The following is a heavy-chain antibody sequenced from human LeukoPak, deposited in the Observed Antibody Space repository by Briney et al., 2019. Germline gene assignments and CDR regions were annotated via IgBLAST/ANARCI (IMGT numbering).Heavy chain of an antibody. CDR3: ARAPRIAVAEVTLFDP. CDR2: IYHSGST. V-gene: IGHV4-30-2*01. D-gene: IGHD6-19*01. J-gene: IGHJ5*02. Sequence: SETLSLTCTVSGGSISSGGYYWSWIRQPPGKGLEWIWYIYHSGSTYYNPSLKSRVTISVDTSKNQFSLKLSSVTAADTAVYYCARAPRIAVAEVTLFDPWGQGTLVTVSS. CDR1: GGSISSGGYY.